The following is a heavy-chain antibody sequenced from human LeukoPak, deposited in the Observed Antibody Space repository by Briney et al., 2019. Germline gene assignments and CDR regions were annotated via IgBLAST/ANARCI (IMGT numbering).Heavy chain of an antibody. Sequence: SVKVSCKASGGTFSSYAISWVRQAPGQGLEWMGRIIPILGIANYAQKFQGRVTITADKSTSTAYMELSSLRSEDTAVYYCARDYDFWSGYYVFDYWGQGTLVTVSS. J-gene: IGHJ4*02. CDR3: ARDYDFWSGYYVFDY. CDR1: GGTFSSYA. CDR2: IIPILGIA. V-gene: IGHV1-69*04. D-gene: IGHD3-3*01.